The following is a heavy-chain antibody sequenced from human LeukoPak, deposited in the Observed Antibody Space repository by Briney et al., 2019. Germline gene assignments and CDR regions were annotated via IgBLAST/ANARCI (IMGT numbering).Heavy chain of an antibody. J-gene: IGHJ4*02. V-gene: IGHV4-59*01. CDR1: GGSITSYY. Sequence: PSETLSLTCTVSGGSITSYYWSWIRQPPGKGLEWIGYIYYSGSTNFNPSLKGRVNISVDTSEKQFSLKVTTVSAADTAVYYCARGPTRCYFDQWGQGTLVTVSS. CDR3: ARGPTRCYFDQ. CDR2: IYYSGST.